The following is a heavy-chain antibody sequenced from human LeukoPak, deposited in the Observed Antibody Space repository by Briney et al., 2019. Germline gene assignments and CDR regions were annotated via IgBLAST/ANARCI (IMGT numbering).Heavy chain of an antibody. CDR3: AKDFHSSHTAGTDFDY. CDR2: ISNNGGYT. V-gene: IGHV3-23*01. J-gene: IGHJ4*02. D-gene: IGHD6-19*01. CDR1: GFTFSDYY. Sequence: GGSLRLSCAASGFTFSDYYMTWVRQAPGKGLEWVSAISNNGGYTYYADSVQGRFTISRDNSKSTLCLQMNSLRAEDTAVYYCAKDFHSSHTAGTDFDYWGQGTLVTVSS.